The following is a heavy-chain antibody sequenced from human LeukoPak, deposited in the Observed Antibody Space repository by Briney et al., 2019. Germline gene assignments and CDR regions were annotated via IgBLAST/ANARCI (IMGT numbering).Heavy chain of an antibody. CDR3: AAVRRWLRLTSKYYFDY. V-gene: IGHV4-30-2*01. J-gene: IGHJ4*02. CDR2: INHSGST. Sequence: SQTLSLTCAVSGGSISSGGSYWSWIRQPPGKGVGGIGEINHSGSTNYNPSLKSRVTISVDTSKNQFSLKLSSVTAADTAVYYCAAVRRWLRLTSKYYFDYWGQGTLVTVSS. D-gene: IGHD5-12*01. CDR1: GGSISSGGSY.